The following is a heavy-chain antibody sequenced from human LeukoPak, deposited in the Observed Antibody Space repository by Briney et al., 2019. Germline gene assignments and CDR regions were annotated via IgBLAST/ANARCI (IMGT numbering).Heavy chain of an antibody. CDR3: VRGKKPGWDMSYFNY. D-gene: IGHD1-14*01. J-gene: IGHJ4*02. V-gene: IGHV3-21*06. CDR2: ISTSSGYI. CDR1: RFNFNSFV. Sequence: GGSLRLSCAASRFNFNSFVMGWVRQPPGQGLEWGSSISTSSGYIFYADSLKGRVTISRDNAKNSLYLQMNSLRAEDTAVYYCVRGKKPGWDMSYFNYWGQGILVTVSS.